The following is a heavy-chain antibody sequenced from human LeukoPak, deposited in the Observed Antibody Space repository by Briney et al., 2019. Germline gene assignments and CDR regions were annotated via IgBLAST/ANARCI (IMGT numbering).Heavy chain of an antibody. J-gene: IGHJ4*02. V-gene: IGHV3-20*04. CDR1: GFTFDDYG. CDR3: ARDLWMTYYYDSSGYYPPRY. CDR2: INWNGGST. D-gene: IGHD3-22*01. Sequence: GGSLRLSCGASGFTFDDYGMSWVRQAPGKGLEWVSGINWNGGSTGYADSVKGRFTISRDDAKNSLYLQMNSLRAEDTALYYCARDLWMTYYYDSSGYYPPRYWGQGTLVTVSS.